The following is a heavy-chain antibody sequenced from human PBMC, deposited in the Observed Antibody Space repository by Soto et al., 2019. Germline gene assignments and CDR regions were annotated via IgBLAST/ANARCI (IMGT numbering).Heavy chain of an antibody. CDR1: GGSISSGDYY. CDR3: AIVVARSFYFDY. V-gene: IGHV4-30-4*01. D-gene: IGHD2-15*01. CDR2: IYYSGNT. Sequence: QVKLQESGPGLVHPSQTLSLSCTVSGGSISSGDYYWSWVGQPPGNGLEWIGYIYYSGNTYSNPSLKSRVYISVHTSKHQFSLRLSAVTDAYTALYYCAIVVARSFYFDYRGQGNLVTVSS. J-gene: IGHJ4*02.